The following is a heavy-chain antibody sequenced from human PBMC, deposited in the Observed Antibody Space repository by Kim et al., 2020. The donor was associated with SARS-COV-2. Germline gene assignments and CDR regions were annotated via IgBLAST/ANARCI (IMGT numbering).Heavy chain of an antibody. J-gene: IGHJ5*02. V-gene: IGHV3-74*01. Sequence: ADSVSGRFTISRDNARNTVYLQMNSLRAEDTAVYYCARGSTVTYQNWFDPWGQGTLVTVSS. D-gene: IGHD4-17*01. CDR3: ARGSTVTYQNWFDP.